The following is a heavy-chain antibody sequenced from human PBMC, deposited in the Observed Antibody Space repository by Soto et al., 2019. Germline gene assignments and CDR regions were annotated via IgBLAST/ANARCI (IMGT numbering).Heavy chain of an antibody. V-gene: IGHV4-38-2*01. CDR1: GYAISSGYY. J-gene: IGHJ3*01. CDR2: AYHNGNA. Sequence: SDTLSLTCDVTGYAISSGYYWGWIRQPPGKGLEWIGSAYHNGNANYNPSLESRVAISIDTSKNQFSLDLTSVTAADTAVYYCATQSRNWGWGAFDVWGQGTMVTVSS. CDR3: ATQSRNWGWGAFDV. D-gene: IGHD3-16*01.